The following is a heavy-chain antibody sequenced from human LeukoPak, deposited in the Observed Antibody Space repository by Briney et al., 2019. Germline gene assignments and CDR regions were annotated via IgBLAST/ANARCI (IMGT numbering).Heavy chain of an antibody. CDR1: GYTFTGYY. Sequence: ASVKVSCKASGYTFTGYYMHWVRQAPGQGLEWMGWINPNSGGTNYAQKFQGRVTMTRDTSISTAYMELSRLRSDDTAVYYCAREGGWYSHAEYFQHWGQGTLVTVSS. D-gene: IGHD6-19*01. J-gene: IGHJ1*01. CDR3: AREGGWYSHAEYFQH. V-gene: IGHV1-2*02. CDR2: INPNSGGT.